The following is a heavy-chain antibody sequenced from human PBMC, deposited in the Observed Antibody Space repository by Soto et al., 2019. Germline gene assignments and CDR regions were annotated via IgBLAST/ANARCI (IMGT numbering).Heavy chain of an antibody. V-gene: IGHV3-30*18. CDR2: ISYDGNNK. Sequence: GGSLRLSCAASGFIFSTYGMHWVRQAPGKGLEWLSVISYDGNNKYYADSVKGRFTISRDNSKNTLWLQMDSLRTEDTAVYYCAKDLLLTTITTVGDWGQGTLVTAPQ. J-gene: IGHJ4*02. D-gene: IGHD4-17*01. CDR1: GFIFSTYG. CDR3: AKDLLLTTITTVGD.